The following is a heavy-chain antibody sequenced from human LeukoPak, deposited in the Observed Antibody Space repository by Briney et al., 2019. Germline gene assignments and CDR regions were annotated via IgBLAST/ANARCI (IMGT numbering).Heavy chain of an antibody. CDR2: IYYNGGT. CDR1: DGSISNYY. CDR3: ARGRFELPY. D-gene: IGHD2-15*01. Sequence: SETLSLTCSVSDGSISNYYWSWLRQRPREGLEFMGYIYYNGGTNYNPSLQSRATISVHPSKNQFSLELKSVPAADTVIYFCARGRFELPYWGQGTLVTVS. V-gene: IGHV4-59*08. J-gene: IGHJ4*02.